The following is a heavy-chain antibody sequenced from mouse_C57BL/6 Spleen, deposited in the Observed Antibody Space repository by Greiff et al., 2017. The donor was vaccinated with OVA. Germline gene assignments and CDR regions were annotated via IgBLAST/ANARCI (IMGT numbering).Heavy chain of an antibody. CDR2: IYPGDGDT. D-gene: IGHD3-2*02. CDR1: GYAFSSYW. CDR3: ARCTSGYFFDY. Sequence: QVQLQQSGAELVKPGASVKISCKASGYAFSSYWMNWVKQRPGKGLEWIGQIYPGDGDTNYNGKFKGKATLTADKSSSTAYMQLSSLTSEDSAVYFCARCTSGYFFDYWGQGTTLTVSS. J-gene: IGHJ2*01. V-gene: IGHV1-80*01.